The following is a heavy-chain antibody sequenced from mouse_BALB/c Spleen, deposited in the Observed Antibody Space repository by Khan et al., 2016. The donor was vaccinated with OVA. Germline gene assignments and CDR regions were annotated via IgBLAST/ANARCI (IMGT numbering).Heavy chain of an antibody. CDR2: ISYSGST. CDR3: ARTARIKY. V-gene: IGHV3-2*02. Sequence: EVQLQVSRPGLVKPSQSLSLTCTVTGYSITSGYGWNWIRQFPGNKLEWMGYISYSGSTNYNPSLKSRISITRDTSKNQFFLQLNSVTTEDTATYYCARTARIKYWGQGTTLTVSS. CDR1: GYSITSGYG. J-gene: IGHJ2*01. D-gene: IGHD1-2*01.